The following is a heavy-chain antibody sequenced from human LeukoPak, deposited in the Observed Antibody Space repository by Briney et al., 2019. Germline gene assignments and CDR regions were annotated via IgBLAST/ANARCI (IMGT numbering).Heavy chain of an antibody. CDR1: GGSISSGGYY. CDR3: ARENIVVVPAAMHHYYYYMDV. D-gene: IGHD2-2*01. V-gene: IGHV4-61*02. J-gene: IGHJ6*03. CDR2: IYTSGST. Sequence: PSETLSLTCTVSGGSISSGGYYWSWIRQPAGKGLEWIGRIYTSGSTNYNPSLKSRVTISVDTSKNQFSLKLSSVTAADTAVYYCARENIVVVPAAMHHYYYYMDVWGKGTTVTVSS.